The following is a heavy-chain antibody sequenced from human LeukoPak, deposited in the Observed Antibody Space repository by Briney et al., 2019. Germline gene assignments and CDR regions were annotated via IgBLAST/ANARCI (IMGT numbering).Heavy chain of an antibody. J-gene: IGHJ4*02. V-gene: IGHV1-2*02. CDR2: INPNSGGT. Sequence: ASVKVSCKASGYTFTGYSMHWVRQAPGQGLEWMGWINPNSGGTNYAQKFQGRVTMTRDTSISTAYMELSRLRSDDTAVYYCAREEYSSGWQAMGSYYFDYWGQGTLVTVSS. CDR1: GYTFTGYS. D-gene: IGHD6-19*01. CDR3: AREEYSSGWQAMGSYYFDY.